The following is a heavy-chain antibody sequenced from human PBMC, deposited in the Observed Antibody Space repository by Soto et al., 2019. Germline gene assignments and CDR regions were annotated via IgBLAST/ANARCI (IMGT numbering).Heavy chain of an antibody. CDR3: AREYCSGTRCHSRNSGAFDI. Sequence: GESLKISCAASGFTVSSNYMSWVRQAPGKGLEWVSVIYSGGSTYYTDSVKGRFTISRDNSKNTLYLQMNSLRAEDTAVYYCAREYCSGTRCHSRNSGAFDIWGQGTMVTVSS. V-gene: IGHV3-53*01. CDR1: GFTVSSNY. J-gene: IGHJ3*02. D-gene: IGHD2-2*01. CDR2: IYSGGST.